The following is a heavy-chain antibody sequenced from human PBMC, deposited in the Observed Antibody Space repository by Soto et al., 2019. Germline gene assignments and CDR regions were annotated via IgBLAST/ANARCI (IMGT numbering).Heavy chain of an antibody. J-gene: IGHJ5*02. CDR2: MNPNSGNT. D-gene: IGHD6-13*01. CDR1: GYTFTSYD. Sequence: QVQLVQSGAEVKKPGASVKLSCKASGYTFTSYDINGVRQATGQGLEWMGWMNPNSGNTGYAQKFQGRVTMTRNTSISTAYMELSSLRSEDTAVYYCARERSAAGTGRFDPWGQGTLVTVSS. V-gene: IGHV1-8*01. CDR3: ARERSAAGTGRFDP.